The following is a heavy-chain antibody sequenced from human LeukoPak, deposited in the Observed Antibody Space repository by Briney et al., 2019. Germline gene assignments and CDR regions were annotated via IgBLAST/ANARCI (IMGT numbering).Heavy chain of an antibody. D-gene: IGHD3-22*01. CDR2: IYAGDSDT. Sequence: GASLQISCQGSGSLFTSYWIGGGRQLPGKGLEWMGIIYAGDSDTRYSPSFQGQVTISADKSISTAYLQWSSLKASDTAMYYCARHHDSSGYPVYYWGQGTLVTVSS. V-gene: IGHV5-51*01. J-gene: IGHJ4*02. CDR1: GSLFTSYW. CDR3: ARHHDSSGYPVYY.